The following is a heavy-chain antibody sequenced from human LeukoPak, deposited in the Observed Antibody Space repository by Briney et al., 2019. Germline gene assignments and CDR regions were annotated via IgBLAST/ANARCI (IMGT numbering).Heavy chain of an antibody. J-gene: IGHJ3*02. Sequence: GGSLRLSCAASGFTFSDYYMSWIRQAPGKGLEWVSYISSSSSYTNYADSVKGRFTISRDNAKNSLYLQMNSLRAEDTAVYYCAKIVVHLGGGDAFDIWGQGTVVAVSS. CDR3: AKIVVHLGGGDAFDI. V-gene: IGHV3-11*03. D-gene: IGHD2-15*01. CDR2: ISSSSSYT. CDR1: GFTFSDYY.